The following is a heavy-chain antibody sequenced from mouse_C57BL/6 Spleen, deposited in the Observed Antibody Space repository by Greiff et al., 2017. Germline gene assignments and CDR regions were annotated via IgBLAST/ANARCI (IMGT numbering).Heavy chain of an antibody. CDR1: GYTFTSYW. V-gene: IGHV1-53*01. CDR2: INPSNGGT. D-gene: IGHD1-1*01. J-gene: IGHJ1*03. CDR3: ARSDYYGGSYWCFDV. Sequence: QVQLQQPGTELVKPGASVKLSCAASGYTFTSYWMHWVRQPPGHGLAWIGNINPSNGGTHYNEKVKGKVTLTGDKAASTVYMQLSSLKSEDSAVYYCARSDYYGGSYWCFDVWGTGTTVTVSA.